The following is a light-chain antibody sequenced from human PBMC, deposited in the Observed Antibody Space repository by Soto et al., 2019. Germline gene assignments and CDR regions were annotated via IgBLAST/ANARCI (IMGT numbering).Light chain of an antibody. CDR2: KAS. CDR3: QQYNSYSPTWT. V-gene: IGKV1-5*03. Sequence: DIQMTQSPSTLSASVGDRGTITCRASQSISSWLAWYQQKPGKAPKLLIYKASSLESGVPSRFSGSGSGTEFTLTISSLQPDDFATYYCQQYNSYSPTWTFGQGTKVDIK. CDR1: QSISSW. J-gene: IGKJ1*01.